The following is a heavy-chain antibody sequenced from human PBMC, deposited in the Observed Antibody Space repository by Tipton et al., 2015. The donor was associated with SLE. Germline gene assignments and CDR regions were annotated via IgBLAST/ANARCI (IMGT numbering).Heavy chain of an antibody. CDR3: AIRDGSYGVDY. CDR1: GDSISSHY. CDR2: IYYSGST. J-gene: IGHJ4*02. V-gene: IGHV4-59*08. D-gene: IGHD1-26*01. Sequence: TLSLTCTVSGDSISSHYWSWIRQPPGKGLEWIGYIYYSGSTNYNPSLKSRVTISVDTSKNQFSLKLSSVTAADTAVYYCAIRDGSYGVDYWGQGTLVTVSS.